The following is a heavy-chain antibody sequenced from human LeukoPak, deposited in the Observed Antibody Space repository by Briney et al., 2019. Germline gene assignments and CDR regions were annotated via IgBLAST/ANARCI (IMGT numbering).Heavy chain of an antibody. D-gene: IGHD6-19*01. CDR2: ISGSGDST. CDR1: GFTFSSYA. J-gene: IGHJ4*02. V-gene: IGHV3-23*01. Sequence: GGSLRLSCAASGFTFSSYAMSWVRQAPGKGREWVSAISGSGDSTYYADSVKGRFTISRDNSKNTLYLQMNSLRAEDTAVYHCAKSRSGWYLFDYWGQGTLVTVSS. CDR3: AKSRSGWYLFDY.